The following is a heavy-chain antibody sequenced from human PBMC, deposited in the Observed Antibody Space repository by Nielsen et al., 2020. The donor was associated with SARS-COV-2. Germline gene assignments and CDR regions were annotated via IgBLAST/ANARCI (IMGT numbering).Heavy chain of an antibody. D-gene: IGHD5-18*01. CDR2: MNPNSGNT. CDR1: GYTFTSYD. CDR3: ARGKLTATVFNYYYGMDV. J-gene: IGHJ6*02. Sequence: VKVSCKASGYTFTSYDINWVRQATGQGLEWMGWMNPNSGNTGYAQKFQGRVTMTRNTSISTAYMELSSLRSEDTAVYYCARGKLTATVFNYYYGMDVWGQGTTVTVSS. V-gene: IGHV1-8*01.